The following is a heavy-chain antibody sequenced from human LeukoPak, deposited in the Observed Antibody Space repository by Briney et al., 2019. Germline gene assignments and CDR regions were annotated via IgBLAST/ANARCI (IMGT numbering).Heavy chain of an antibody. Sequence: ASVKVSCKASGYTLTTSDINWVRQATGQGLEWMGWMNPNTGHTGFTQKIQGRVTMTRSISLNTAYMELSSLRSEDTAVYFCGRVQSGSLLRYGMDVWGQGTTVTVSS. CDR1: GYTLTTSD. CDR3: GRVQSGSLLRYGMDV. CDR2: MNPNTGHT. J-gene: IGHJ6*02. V-gene: IGHV1-8*01. D-gene: IGHD3-10*01.